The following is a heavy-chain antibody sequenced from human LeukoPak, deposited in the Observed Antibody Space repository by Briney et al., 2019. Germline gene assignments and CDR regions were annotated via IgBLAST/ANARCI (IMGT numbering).Heavy chain of an antibody. CDR1: DDSFSSHY. CDR2: ISYIGTT. Sequence: SETLSLTCAVSDDSFSSHYWTWIRQPPGKGLEWIGYISYIGTTNYNPSLKSRVTISIDTSKNQFSLKLSSVAAADMAVYYFARDRVKVTIGFDIWGQGTMVSVSS. D-gene: IGHD4-17*01. J-gene: IGHJ3*02. CDR3: ARDRVKVTIGFDI. V-gene: IGHV4-59*11.